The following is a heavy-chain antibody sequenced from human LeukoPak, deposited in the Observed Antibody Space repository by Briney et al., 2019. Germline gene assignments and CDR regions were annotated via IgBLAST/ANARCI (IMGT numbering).Heavy chain of an antibody. CDR1: GGSFSVYY. CDR2: INHSGST. CDR3: ARSSSGFFLF. Sequence: SETLSLACVVHGGSFSVYYWTWIRQPPGKGLEWIGDINHSGSTNYNPFLNSRVTISVDTSKNQFSLKLTSVTAADTAVYYCARSSSGFFLFWGQGSLVTVSS. J-gene: IGHJ4*02. V-gene: IGHV4-34*01. D-gene: IGHD3-22*01.